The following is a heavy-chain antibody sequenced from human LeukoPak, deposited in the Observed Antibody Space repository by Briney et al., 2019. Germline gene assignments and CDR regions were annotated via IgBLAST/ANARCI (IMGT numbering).Heavy chain of an antibody. V-gene: IGHV1-2*02. D-gene: IGHD5-12*01. CDR2: INPNSGGT. J-gene: IGHJ6*02. CDR3: ARDIVATISLRSGYYYYGMDV. Sequence: GASVKVSCKASGNTFTGYYMHWVRQAPGQGLEWMGWINPNSGGTNYAQKFQGRVTMTRDTSISTAYMELSRLRSDDTAVYYCARDIVATISLRSGYYYYGMDVWGQGTTVTVSS. CDR1: GNTFTGYY.